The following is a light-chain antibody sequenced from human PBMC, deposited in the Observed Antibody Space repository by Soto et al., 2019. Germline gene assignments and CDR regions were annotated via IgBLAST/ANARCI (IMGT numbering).Light chain of an antibody. CDR3: GTWDANLTARV. V-gene: IGLV1-51*01. J-gene: IGLJ7*01. CDR1: RSNIGINY. CDR2: DNN. Sequence: QSVLTQPPSVSAAPGQKVTISCSGSRSNIGINYLSWYQQLPGTAPKLLIYDNNKRPSGIPDRFSGSKSATSATLGITGLQTGDEADYYCGTWDANLTARVFGGGTQLTVL.